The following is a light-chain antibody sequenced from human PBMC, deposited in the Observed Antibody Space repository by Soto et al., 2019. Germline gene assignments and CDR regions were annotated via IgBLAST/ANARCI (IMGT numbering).Light chain of an antibody. Sequence: QSALTQPASVSGSPGQSITISCTGTSSDVGGYNYVSWYQQHPGKAPKLTIYEVSNRPSGVSNRFSGSKSGNTASLTISGLQAEDEADYYCSSYRSTTALGVFGGGTKVTVL. CDR3: SSYRSTTALGV. CDR1: SSDVGGYNY. J-gene: IGLJ3*02. CDR2: EVS. V-gene: IGLV2-14*01.